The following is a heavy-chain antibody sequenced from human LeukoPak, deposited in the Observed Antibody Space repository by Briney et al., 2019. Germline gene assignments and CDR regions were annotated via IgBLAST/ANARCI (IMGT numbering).Heavy chain of an antibody. CDR3: ARDTTYYYDGGSSGPHYFDY. Sequence: GGSLRLSCAASGFTFSSYAMYWVRQAPGKGPEWLAVISYDGGITHYADSVKDRFTISRDNSKNTLFLQLNSLRGDHTAVYYCARDTTYYYDGGSSGPHYFDYWGQGTLVTVSS. CDR1: GFTFSSYA. V-gene: IGHV3-30*01. CDR2: ISYDGGIT. J-gene: IGHJ4*02. D-gene: IGHD3-10*01.